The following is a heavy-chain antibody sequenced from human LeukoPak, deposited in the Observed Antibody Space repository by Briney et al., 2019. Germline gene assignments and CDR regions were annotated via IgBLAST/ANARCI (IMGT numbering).Heavy chain of an antibody. D-gene: IGHD6-13*01. V-gene: IGHV1-8*01. Sequence: GGAVRVACKASGYTFSSSNMNGVRQAPGQGLEWMGWMNPGSGNTAYAERFKGRFTMTRDTSTNTAFLQLTSMRSQDTAVYYCARVVAAAGDGDYFDYWGQGTLVTVSS. CDR1: GYTFSSSN. CDR3: ARVVAAAGDGDYFDY. J-gene: IGHJ4*02. CDR2: MNPGSGNT.